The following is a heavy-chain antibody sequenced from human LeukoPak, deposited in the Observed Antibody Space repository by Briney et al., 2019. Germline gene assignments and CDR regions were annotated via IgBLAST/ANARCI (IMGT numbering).Heavy chain of an antibody. Sequence: ASVKVSCKASGGTFSSYAMSWVRQDPGQGLEWMGGIIPIFGTANYAQKFQGRVTITADESTSTASMELSSLRSEDTAVYYCAREWSYTAMARGYFDYWGQGTLVTVSS. CDR2: IIPIFGTA. CDR1: GGTFSSYA. D-gene: IGHD5-18*01. J-gene: IGHJ4*02. V-gene: IGHV1-69*13. CDR3: AREWSYTAMARGYFDY.